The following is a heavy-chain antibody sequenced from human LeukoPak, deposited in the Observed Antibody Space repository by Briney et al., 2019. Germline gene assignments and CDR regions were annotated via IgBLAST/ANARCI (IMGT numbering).Heavy chain of an antibody. CDR2: IYSGGST. CDR1: GFTVSSNN. Sequence: GSLRLSCAASGFTVSSNNMNWVRQAPGKGLEWVSVIYSGGSTYYADSVKGRFTISRDNSKNTLYLQINSLRAEDTAVYYCARDVGGEYYFDDWGQGTLVTVSS. CDR3: ARDVGGEYYFDD. D-gene: IGHD3-10*01. V-gene: IGHV3-53*01. J-gene: IGHJ4*02.